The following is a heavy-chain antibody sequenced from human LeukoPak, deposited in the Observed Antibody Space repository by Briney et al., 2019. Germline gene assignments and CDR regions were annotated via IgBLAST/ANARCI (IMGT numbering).Heavy chain of an antibody. J-gene: IGHJ4*02. CDR2: IYYSGST. CDR3: ARLGDIVVVPAASFDY. D-gene: IGHD2-2*01. Sequence: SETLSLTCTVSGGSISSSSYYWGWIRQPPGKGLEWIGSIYYSGSTYYNPSLKSRVTISVDTSKNQFSLKLSSVTAADTAVYYCARLGDIVVVPAASFDYWGQGTLVTVSS. CDR1: GGSISSSSYY. V-gene: IGHV4-39*07.